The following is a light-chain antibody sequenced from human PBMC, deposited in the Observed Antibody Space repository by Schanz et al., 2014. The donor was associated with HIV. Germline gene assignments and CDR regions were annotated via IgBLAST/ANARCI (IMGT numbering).Light chain of an antibody. CDR1: HSISTW. CDR3: QQYNSYWT. J-gene: IGKJ1*01. CDR2: AAS. V-gene: IGKV1-5*01. Sequence: DIQMTQSPSTLSAFVGDRVTITCRASHSISTWLAWYQQRPGKAPKLLIYAASSLQSGVPLRFSGSGSGTDFTLTISSLQPDDFATYYCQQYNSYWTFGQGTKVEIK.